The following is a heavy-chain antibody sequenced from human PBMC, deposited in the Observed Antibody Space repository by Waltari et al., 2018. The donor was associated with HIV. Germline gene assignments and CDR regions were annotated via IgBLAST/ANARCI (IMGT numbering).Heavy chain of an antibody. Sequence: QLQLQESGPGLVKPSETLSLTCTVSGGSISSSSYYWGWIRQPPGKGLEWIWSIYYSRRSYYHPALTSWVTISADTSKTQSSPKLSSGTAADTAVDYCARLSDYGSGRGYWGQGTLVTVSS. CDR2: IYYSRRS. J-gene: IGHJ4*02. D-gene: IGHD3-10*01. CDR1: GGSISSSSYY. V-gene: IGHV4-39*01. CDR3: ARLSDYGSGRGY.